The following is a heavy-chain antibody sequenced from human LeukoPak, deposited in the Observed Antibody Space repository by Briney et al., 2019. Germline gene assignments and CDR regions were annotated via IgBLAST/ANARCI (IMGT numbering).Heavy chain of an antibody. CDR2: ISYDGSLE. D-gene: IGHD6-6*01. CDR3: ARGGSSFYYSSYLDV. Sequence: PGGSLRLSCAASGFTFSTYAMHWVRQAPGKGLEWVAVISYDGSLEYYADSVKGRFTISRDSSKNTLYLQMNSLSTEDTGVYYCARGGSSFYYSSYLDVWGKGTTVTVSS. J-gene: IGHJ6*03. CDR1: GFTFSTYA. V-gene: IGHV3-30*01.